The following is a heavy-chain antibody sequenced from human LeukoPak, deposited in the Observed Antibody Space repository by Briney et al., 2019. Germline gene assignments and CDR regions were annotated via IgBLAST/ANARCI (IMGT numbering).Heavy chain of an antibody. D-gene: IGHD3-10*01. V-gene: IGHV4-4*07. Sequence: SETLSLTCTVSGGSISSYYWSWIRQPAGKGREWIGRIYTSGSTNSSPSLKSRVTMSVDTSKNQFSLKLSSVTAADTAVYYCAGLYYYGSGSSFDYWGQGTLVTVSS. CDR1: GGSISSYY. J-gene: IGHJ4*02. CDR2: IYTSGST. CDR3: AGLYYYGSGSSFDY.